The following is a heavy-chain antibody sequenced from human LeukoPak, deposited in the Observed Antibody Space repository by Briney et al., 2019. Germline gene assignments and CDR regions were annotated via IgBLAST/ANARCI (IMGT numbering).Heavy chain of an antibody. CDR3: ARESSLYSSGWYLNWGRVSYYYYGMDV. Sequence: PGRSLRLSCAASGFTFSSYAMHWVRQAPGKGLEWVAVISYDGSNKYYADSVKGRFTISRDNSKNTLYLQMNSLRAEDTAVYYCARESSLYSSGWYLNWGRVSYYYYGMDVWGQGTTVTVSS. D-gene: IGHD6-19*01. J-gene: IGHJ6*02. CDR1: GFTFSSYA. CDR2: ISYDGSNK. V-gene: IGHV3-30-3*01.